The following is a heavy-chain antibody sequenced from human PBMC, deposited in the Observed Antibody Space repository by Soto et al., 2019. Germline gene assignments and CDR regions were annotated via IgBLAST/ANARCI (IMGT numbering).Heavy chain of an antibody. V-gene: IGHV3-30*18. Sequence: LRLSCAASGFTFSSYGMHWVRQAPGKGLEWVAVISYDGSNKYYADSVKGRFTISRDNSKNTLYLQMNSLRAEDTAVYYCAKVRSSRIYYYGMDVWGQGTTVTVSS. CDR3: AKVRSSRIYYYGMDV. CDR1: GFTFSSYG. D-gene: IGHD3-16*02. CDR2: ISYDGSNK. J-gene: IGHJ6*02.